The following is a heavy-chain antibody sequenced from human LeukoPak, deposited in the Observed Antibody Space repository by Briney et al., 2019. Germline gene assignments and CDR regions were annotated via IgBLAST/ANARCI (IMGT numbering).Heavy chain of an antibody. D-gene: IGHD3-16*01. V-gene: IGHV3-7*01. CDR1: GFTLKTYW. Sequence: PGGSLRLSCEASGFTLKTYWMNWARRAPGKGLDWVANINPDGSGKRYVDSVKGRFTIARDNADNSLSLQMNSLRSEDTAVYYCASWGAGGNSWGQGTLVTVSS. CDR3: ASWGAGGNS. J-gene: IGHJ4*02. CDR2: INPDGSGK.